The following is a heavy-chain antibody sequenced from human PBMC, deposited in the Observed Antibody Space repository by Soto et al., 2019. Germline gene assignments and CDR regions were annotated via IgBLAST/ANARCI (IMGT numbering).Heavy chain of an antibody. Sequence: GGSLRLSCAASEFSFSSYAMHWIRQAPGKGLEWVAVISFDGNIIHYADSVKGRFIISRDNSKNTLYLQMHSLSGEDTAVYYCARTFDTIAYYFDYWGQGTLVTVSS. CDR2: ISFDGNII. J-gene: IGHJ4*02. CDR1: EFSFSSYA. CDR3: ARTFDTIAYYFDY. D-gene: IGHD3-9*01. V-gene: IGHV3-30-3*01.